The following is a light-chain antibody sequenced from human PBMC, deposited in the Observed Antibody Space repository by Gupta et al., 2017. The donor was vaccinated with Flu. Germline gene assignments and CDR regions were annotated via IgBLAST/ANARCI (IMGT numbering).Light chain of an antibody. CDR1: QSVSSN. CDR3: QQDYNWRT. Sequence: SPASMSVSQGERATRSCRDSQSVSSNVEWYQQKPVQGPRLIIYGASNSANGIPNRFSGSEYVKEFTLTSSSRQYEDSAVYCLQQDYNWRTFGQGTKVEIK. V-gene: IGKV3-15*01. CDR2: GAS. J-gene: IGKJ1*01.